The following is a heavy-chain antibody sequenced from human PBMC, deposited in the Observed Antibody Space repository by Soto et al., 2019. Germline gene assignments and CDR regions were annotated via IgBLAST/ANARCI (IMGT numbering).Heavy chain of an antibody. CDR1: GYTFTSYD. V-gene: IGHV1-8*01. CDR3: ARKGRFLEWLTRYYYYGMDV. CDR2: MNPNSGNT. D-gene: IGHD3-3*01. J-gene: IGHJ6*02. Sequence: ASVKVSCKASGYTFTSYDINWVRQATGQGLEWMGWMNPNSGNTGYAQKFQGRVTMTRNTSISTAYMELSSLRSEDTAVYYCARKGRFLEWLTRYYYYGMDVWGQGTTVTGSS.